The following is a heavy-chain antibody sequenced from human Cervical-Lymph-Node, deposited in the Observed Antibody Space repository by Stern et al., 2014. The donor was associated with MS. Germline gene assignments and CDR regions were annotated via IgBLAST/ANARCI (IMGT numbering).Heavy chain of an antibody. J-gene: IGHJ6*02. CDR1: GYTLSEIS. D-gene: IGHD2-21*02. CDR2: FGPDHGET. Sequence: QVQLVQSGAEVKKPGASVKVSCKVSGYTLSEISMHWVRQAPGKGLEWMGGFGPDHGETRSAQKFQGRVSMAEDRSTDTAYMELSSLRSEDTAVYYCATHRGRVTYYYGMDVWGQGTTVTVSS. CDR3: ATHRGRVTYYYGMDV. V-gene: IGHV1-24*01.